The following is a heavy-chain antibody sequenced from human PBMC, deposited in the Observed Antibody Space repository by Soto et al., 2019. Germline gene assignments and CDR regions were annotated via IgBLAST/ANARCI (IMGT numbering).Heavy chain of an antibody. CDR3: ARVEGSGSYYPQDY. J-gene: IGHJ4*02. D-gene: IGHD3-10*01. CDR2: IKQDGSEK. Sequence: GGSLRLSCAASGFTFSNYWMSWVRQAPGKGLEWVANIKQDGSEKFYVDSVKGRFTISRDNAKNSLYLQMNSLRAEDTAVYYCARVEGSGSYYPQDYWGQGTLVTVSS. CDR1: GFTFSNYW. V-gene: IGHV3-7*03.